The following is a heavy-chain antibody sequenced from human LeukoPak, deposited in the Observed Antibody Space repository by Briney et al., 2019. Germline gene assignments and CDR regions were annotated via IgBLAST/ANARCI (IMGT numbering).Heavy chain of an antibody. V-gene: IGHV1-2*02. CDR1: GYTFSGYY. D-gene: IGHD1-26*01. J-gene: IGHJ3*02. CDR3: TRSGSDAFDI. CDR2: IYPNSGDT. Sequence: ASVKVSCKASGYTFSGYYMPWVRQAPGQGLEWMGWIYPNSGDTKYAQKFQGRVTVTRDTSISTAFMEVSRLTSDDTAVYYCTRSGSDAFDIWGQGTMVTVSS.